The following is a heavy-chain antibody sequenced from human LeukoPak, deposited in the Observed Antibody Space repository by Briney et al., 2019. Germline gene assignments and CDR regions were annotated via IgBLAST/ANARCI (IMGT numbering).Heavy chain of an antibody. J-gene: IGHJ6*03. D-gene: IGHD3-22*01. CDR1: GGSISSYY. CDR3: ARHGGYYDSSRPNQFFQKSYYYYYMDV. V-gene: IGHV4-59*08. CDR2: IYYSGST. Sequence: SETLSLTCTVSGGSISSYYWSWIRQPPGKGLEWIGYIYYSGSTNYNPSLKSRVTISVDTSKNQFSLKLSSVTAADTAVYYCARHGGYYDSSRPNQFFQKSYYYYYMDVWGKGTTVTVSS.